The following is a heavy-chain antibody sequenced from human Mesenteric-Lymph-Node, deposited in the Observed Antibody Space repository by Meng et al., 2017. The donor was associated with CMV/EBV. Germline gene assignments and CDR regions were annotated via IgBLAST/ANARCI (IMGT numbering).Heavy chain of an antibody. J-gene: IGHJ4*02. CDR1: GGSFRGYY. V-gene: IGHV4-34*01. CDR2: IHHSGST. CDR3: AREYCSSTSCYAYFDY. D-gene: IGHD2-2*01. Sequence: YGGSFRGYYWGWIRQPPGKGLEWIGEIHHSGSTNYNPSLKSRVTISVDTSKNQFSLKLSSVTAADTAVYYCAREYCSSTSCYAYFDYWGQGTLVTVSS.